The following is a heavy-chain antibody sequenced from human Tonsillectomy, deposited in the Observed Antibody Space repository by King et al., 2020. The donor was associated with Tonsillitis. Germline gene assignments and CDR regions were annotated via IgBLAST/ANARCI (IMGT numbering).Heavy chain of an antibody. Sequence: VQQVQSGGGLVQPGGSLRLSCAVSGFPISDNYMTWVRQAPGKGLEWVSVIYSAGSTYYADSVKGRFIISKHNSKNTVYLQMNRLGAEDTAVYYCASYYCSSGTCYLDYWGQGTLVTVSS. CDR3: ASYYCSSGTCYLDY. CDR1: GFPISDNY. CDR2: IYSAGST. J-gene: IGHJ4*02. V-gene: IGHV3-53*04. D-gene: IGHD2-15*01.